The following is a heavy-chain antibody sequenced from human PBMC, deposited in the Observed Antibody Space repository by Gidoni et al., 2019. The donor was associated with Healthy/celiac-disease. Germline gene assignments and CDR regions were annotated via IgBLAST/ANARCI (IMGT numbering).Heavy chain of an antibody. CDR3: AREGYYYDSSGSRGFDY. CDR2: SSSSSSYI. J-gene: IGHJ4*02. V-gene: IGHV3-21*01. D-gene: IGHD3-22*01. Sequence: EVQLLESGGGLVKHGGSLRLSCAASGFTFSSYSMNWVRQAPGKGLEWVSSSSSSSSYIYYADSVKGRLTISRDNAKNSLYLQMNSLRAEDTAVYYCAREGYYYDSSGSRGFDYWGQGTLVTVSS. CDR1: GFTFSSYS.